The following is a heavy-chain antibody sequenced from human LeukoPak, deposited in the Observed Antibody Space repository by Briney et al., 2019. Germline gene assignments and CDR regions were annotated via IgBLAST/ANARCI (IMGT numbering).Heavy chain of an antibody. J-gene: IGHJ2*01. D-gene: IGHD5-18*01. CDR2: IIPIFGTA. Sequence: SVKVSCKASGGTFGSYVISWVRQAPGQGLEWMGRIIPIFGTAHYAQKFQGRLTITADESTSTVYMEMSSLRSEDTAMYYCAKEGDTALATGYFDLWGRGTLVTVSS. V-gene: IGHV1-69*13. CDR3: AKEGDTALATGYFDL. CDR1: GGTFGSYV.